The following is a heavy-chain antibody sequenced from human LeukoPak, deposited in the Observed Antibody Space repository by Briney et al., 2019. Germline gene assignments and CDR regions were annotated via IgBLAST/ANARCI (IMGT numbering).Heavy chain of an antibody. J-gene: IGHJ4*02. CDR1: GLIFSSYW. V-gene: IGHV3-7*03. CDR2: IKQDGSEE. D-gene: IGHD2-15*01. Sequence: PGGSLRLSCAASGLIFSSYWMSWARQAPGKGLEWVANIKQDGSEEYYVDSVKGRFTISRDNAKNSLYLQMNSLRAEDTAVYYWARHRRYCGGGSCSSGYSFDSWGPGTLVTFSS. CDR3: ARHRRYCGGGSCSSGYSFDS.